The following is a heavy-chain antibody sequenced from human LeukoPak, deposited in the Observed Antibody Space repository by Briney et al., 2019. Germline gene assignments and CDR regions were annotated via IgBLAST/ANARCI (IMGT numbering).Heavy chain of an antibody. J-gene: IGHJ2*01. Sequence: SETLSLTCTVSGGSISSYYWSWIRQPPGKGLEWIGYIYYSGSTNYNPSLKSRVTISVDTSKNQFSLKLSSVTAADTAVYYCARHYSYGSGRGYFDPWGRGTLVTVSS. CDR1: GGSISSYY. CDR2: IYYSGST. CDR3: ARHYSYGSGRGYFDP. D-gene: IGHD3-10*01. V-gene: IGHV4-59*08.